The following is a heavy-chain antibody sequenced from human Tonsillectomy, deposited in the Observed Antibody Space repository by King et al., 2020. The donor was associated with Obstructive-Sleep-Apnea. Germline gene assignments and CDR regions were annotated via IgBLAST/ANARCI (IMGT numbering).Heavy chain of an antibody. CDR2: ISGSGGGT. Sequence: EVQLVESGGGLVQPGGSLRLSCAASGFTFSSYAMNWVRQAPGKGLEWVSAISGSGGGTYYADSVKDRFAISRDNSKNTLYLQMDSLRAEDTAVYYCAKDYSNYPYYYYGMDVWGQGTTVTVSS. J-gene: IGHJ6*02. D-gene: IGHD4-11*01. V-gene: IGHV3-23*04. CDR1: GFTFSSYA. CDR3: AKDYSNYPYYYYGMDV.